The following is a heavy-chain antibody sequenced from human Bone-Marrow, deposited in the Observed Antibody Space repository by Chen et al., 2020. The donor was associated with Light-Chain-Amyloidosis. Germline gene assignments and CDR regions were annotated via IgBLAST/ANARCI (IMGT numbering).Heavy chain of an antibody. CDR3: ARGGGSTIRRGGPDY. J-gene: IGHJ4*02. CDR1: GYTFTSYY. Sequence: QVQVVQSGAEVQKPGASVKVACKPSGYTFTSYYMHSVRQAPGQGLEWMGIINPSGGSTSYAQKFQGRVTMTRDTSTSTVYMELSSLRSEDTAVYYCARGGGSTIRRGGPDYWGQGTLVTVSS. V-gene: IGHV1-46*01. D-gene: IGHD5-12*01. CDR2: INPSGGST.